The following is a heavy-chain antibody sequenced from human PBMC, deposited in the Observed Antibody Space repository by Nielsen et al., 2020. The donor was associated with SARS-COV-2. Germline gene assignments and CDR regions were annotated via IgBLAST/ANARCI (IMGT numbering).Heavy chain of an antibody. CDR1: GYTFTSYA. CDR3: ARDLGEITFGGVIVS. D-gene: IGHD3-16*02. V-gene: IGHV1-3*01. Sequence: ASVKVSCKAPGYTFTSYAMHWVRQAPGQRLEWMGWINAGNGNTKYSQKFQGRVTITRDTSASTAYMELSSLRSEDTAVYYCARDLGEITFGGVIVSWGQGTLVTVSS. J-gene: IGHJ4*02. CDR2: INAGNGNT.